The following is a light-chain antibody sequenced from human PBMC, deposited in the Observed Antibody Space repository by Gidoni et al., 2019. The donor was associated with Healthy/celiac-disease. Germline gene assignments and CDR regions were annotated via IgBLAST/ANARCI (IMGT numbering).Light chain of an antibody. CDR1: QSISSW. V-gene: IGKV1-5*03. CDR2: KSY. CDR3: QQYNSWWT. Sequence: DIQMTQFPSTLSASVGYRVTITCRASQSISSWLAWYQQKPGKAPKLLIYKSYSLESGVPSRFSGSGSGTEFTLTISSLQPDDFATYYCQQYNSWWTFGQGTKVEIK. J-gene: IGKJ1*01.